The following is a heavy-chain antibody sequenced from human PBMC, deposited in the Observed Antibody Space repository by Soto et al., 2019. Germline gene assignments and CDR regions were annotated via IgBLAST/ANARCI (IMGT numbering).Heavy chain of an antibody. CDR3: ARGNGWFGELYNWFDP. J-gene: IGHJ5*02. CDR1: GGSFSGYY. D-gene: IGHD3-10*01. V-gene: IGHV4-34*01. CDR2: INHSGST. Sequence: SETLSLTCAVYGGSFSGYYWSWIRQPPGKGLEWIGEINHSGSTNYNPSLKSRVTISVDTSKNQFSLKLSSVTAADTAVYYCARGNGWFGELYNWFDPWGQGTLVTVSS.